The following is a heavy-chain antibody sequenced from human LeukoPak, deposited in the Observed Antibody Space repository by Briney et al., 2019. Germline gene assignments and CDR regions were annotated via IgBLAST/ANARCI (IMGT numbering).Heavy chain of an antibody. J-gene: IGHJ5*01. CDR1: GFTFSNAW. Sequence: GGSLRLSCAASGFTFSNAWMSWVRQAPGKGLEWVGRIKRKGDDGTTDYAAPVKGRFTILRDDSKRTVYLQMNSLKAEDTAVYYCATDLLDSWGQGTLVIVSS. CDR2: IKRKGDDGTT. V-gene: IGHV3-15*01. CDR3: ATDLLDS.